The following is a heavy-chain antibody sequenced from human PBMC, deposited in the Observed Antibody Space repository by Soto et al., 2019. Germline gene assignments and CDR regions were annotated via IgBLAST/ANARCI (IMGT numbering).Heavy chain of an antibody. Sequence: GASVKVSCKASGYTFTGYYMHWVRQAPGQGLEWMGWINPNSGGTNYAQKFQGWVTMTRDKSSSTAYMKLSRLRSDDTAVYYCARARAERERSYEFWSGSFDYWGQGTLVTVSS. J-gene: IGHJ4*02. V-gene: IGHV1-2*04. CDR1: GYTFTGYY. CDR3: ARARAERERSYEFWSGSFDY. CDR2: INPNSGGT. D-gene: IGHD3-3*01.